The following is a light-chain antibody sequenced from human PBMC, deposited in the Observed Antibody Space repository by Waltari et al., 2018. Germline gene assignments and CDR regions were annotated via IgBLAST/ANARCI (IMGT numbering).Light chain of an antibody. Sequence: SALTQPASVSGSPGQSITISCIGTSSDIGTYNLVSWYQQYPGKAPKLIIFDVSKRPSVISNRFACSKSANTASLIISGLQAEDEADYYCCSYAIISSWVFGGGTKVTVL. CDR1: SSDIGTYNL. J-gene: IGLJ3*02. CDR3: CSYAIISSWV. CDR2: DVS. V-gene: IGLV2-23*02.